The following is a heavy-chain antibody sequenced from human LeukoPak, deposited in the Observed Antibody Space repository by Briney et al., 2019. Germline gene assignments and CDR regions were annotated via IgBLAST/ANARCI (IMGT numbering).Heavy chain of an antibody. D-gene: IGHD5/OR15-5a*01. CDR1: GGSISSGGYY. Sequence: SQTLSLTCTVSGGSISSGGYYWSWIRQHPGKGLEWIGYIYYSGSTYYSPSLKSRVTISVDTSKNQFSLKLSSVTAADTAVYYCARAGSTPFDYWGQGTLVTVSS. V-gene: IGHV4-31*03. J-gene: IGHJ4*02. CDR2: IYYSGST. CDR3: ARAGSTPFDY.